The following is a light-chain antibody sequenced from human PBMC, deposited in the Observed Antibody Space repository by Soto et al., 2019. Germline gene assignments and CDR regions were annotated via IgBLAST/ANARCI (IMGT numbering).Light chain of an antibody. CDR2: AAS. Sequence: DIEVTQNTSSVSASVGDRVAITCRASQGISSWLAWYQQKPGKVPKLLIYAASTLQSGVPSRFSGSGSGTDFTLTISSLQPEDVATYYCQKYNSAPLITFGQGTRLEIK. CDR3: QKYNSAPLIT. CDR1: QGISSW. V-gene: IGKV1-27*01. J-gene: IGKJ5*01.